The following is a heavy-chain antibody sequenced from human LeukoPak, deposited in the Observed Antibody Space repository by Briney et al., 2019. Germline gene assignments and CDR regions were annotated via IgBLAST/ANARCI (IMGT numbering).Heavy chain of an antibody. V-gene: IGHV5-51*01. J-gene: IGHJ3*02. CDR1: GYIFTSYW. CDR3: ARVLMVRGVFDAFDI. CDR2: IYPGDSDT. D-gene: IGHD3-10*01. Sequence: GESLKISCKGSGYIFTSYWIGWARQMPGKGLEWMGIIYPGDSDTRYSPSFQGQVTISAHKSISTAYLQWSSLKASDTAMYYCARVLMVRGVFDAFDIWGQGTMVTVSS.